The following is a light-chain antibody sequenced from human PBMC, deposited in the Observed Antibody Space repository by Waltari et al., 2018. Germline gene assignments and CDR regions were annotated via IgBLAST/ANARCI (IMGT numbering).Light chain of an antibody. J-gene: IGKJ4*01. CDR2: GAS. V-gene: IGKV3D-20*02. CDR3: QQSFNRPPT. Sequence: EIVLTQSPGTLSLSPGERAPPPCRASQRVSSSYLAWYQQKPGQAPRLLIYGASNRATGIPDRFSGSGSGTDFTLTIRRLEPEDFATYYCQQSFNRPPTFGGGTKVEVK. CDR1: QRVSSSY.